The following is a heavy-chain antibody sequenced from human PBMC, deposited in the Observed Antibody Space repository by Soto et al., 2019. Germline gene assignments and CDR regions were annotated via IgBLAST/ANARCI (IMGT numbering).Heavy chain of an antibody. CDR2: MFYSGNT. CDR3: ARVPLRGSRSYYFDI. V-gene: IGHV4-39*01. D-gene: IGHD3-10*01. Sequence: SETLSLTCTVSGGSISSSSYFWGWIRQPPGKGLEWIGSMFYSGNTYYNPSLKSRVTISVDTSKNQFSLKLSSVTAADTAVYYCARVPLRGSRSYYFDIWGQGTMVTV. CDR1: GGSISSSSYF. J-gene: IGHJ3*02.